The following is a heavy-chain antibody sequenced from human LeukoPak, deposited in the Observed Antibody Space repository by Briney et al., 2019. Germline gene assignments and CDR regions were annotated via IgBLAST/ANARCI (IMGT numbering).Heavy chain of an antibody. D-gene: IGHD5-12*01. V-gene: IGHV3-21*01. Sequence: GGSLRLSCAASGFTFSSYSMNWVRQAPGKGLEWVSSISSSSSYIYYADSVKGRFTISRDNAKDSLYLQMNSLRAEDTAVYYCARDLPGGYDYSFDYWGQGTLVTVSS. CDR3: ARDLPGGYDYSFDY. CDR1: GFTFSSYS. CDR2: ISSSSSYI. J-gene: IGHJ4*02.